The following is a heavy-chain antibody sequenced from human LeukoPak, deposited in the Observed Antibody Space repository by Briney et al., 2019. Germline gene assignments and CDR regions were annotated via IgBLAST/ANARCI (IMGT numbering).Heavy chain of an antibody. D-gene: IGHD2/OR15-2a*01. CDR2: IYHSGST. J-gene: IGHJ6*03. Sequence: SETLSLTCTVSGGTISSGGYDWSWIRQPPGKGLEWIGYIYHSGSTYYNPSLKSRVTISVDRSKNQFSLKLSSVTAADTAVYYCARVSINSNYYYYMDVWGKGTTVTVSS. CDR1: GGTISSGGYD. V-gene: IGHV4-30-2*01. CDR3: ARVSINSNYYYYMDV.